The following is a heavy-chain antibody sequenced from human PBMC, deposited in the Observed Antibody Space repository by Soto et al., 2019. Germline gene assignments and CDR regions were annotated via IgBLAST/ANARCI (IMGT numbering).Heavy chain of an antibody. Sequence: SETMSLPCAVFGGSFRGYYWSWIRQPPGKGLEWIGEINHSGSTNYNPSLKSRVTISVDTSKNQFSLKLSSVTAADTAVYYCARVSGIYYYGMDVWGQGTTVTVS. CDR3: ARVSGIYYYGMDV. J-gene: IGHJ6*02. CDR1: GGSFRGYY. CDR2: INHSGST. D-gene: IGHD3-10*01. V-gene: IGHV4-34*01.